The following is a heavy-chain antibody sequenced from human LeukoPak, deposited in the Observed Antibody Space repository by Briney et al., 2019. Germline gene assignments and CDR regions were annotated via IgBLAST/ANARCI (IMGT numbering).Heavy chain of an antibody. CDR3: ARPYCSSTSCYAFDAFDI. Sequence: GGSLRLSCAASGFTFSSYWMHWVRQAPGKGLVWVSRINSDGSSTSYADSVKGRFTISRDNAKNTPYLQMNSLRAEDTAVYYCARPYCSSTSCYAFDAFDIWGQGTMVTVSS. J-gene: IGHJ3*02. CDR1: GFTFSSYW. D-gene: IGHD2-2*01. V-gene: IGHV3-74*01. CDR2: INSDGSST.